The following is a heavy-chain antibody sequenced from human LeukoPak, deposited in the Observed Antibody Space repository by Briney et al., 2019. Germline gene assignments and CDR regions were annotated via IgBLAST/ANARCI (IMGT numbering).Heavy chain of an antibody. J-gene: IGHJ4*02. CDR2: IYYSGST. V-gene: IGHV4-39*07. D-gene: IGHD2-21*02. CDR1: GGSISSRNYY. CDR3: AREPSVTTMSYFDY. Sequence: SETLSLTCTVSGGSISSRNYYWGWIRQPPGKGLEWIGSIYYSGSTYYNPSLKSRVTISVDTSKNQFSLKLSSVTAADTAVYYCAREPSVTTMSYFDYWGQGTLVTVSS.